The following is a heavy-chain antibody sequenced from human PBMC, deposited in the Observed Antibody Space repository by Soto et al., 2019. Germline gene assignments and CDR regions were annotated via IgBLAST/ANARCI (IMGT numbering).Heavy chain of an antibody. J-gene: IGHJ3*02. CDR3: AASGRDVLGYDYKDTEGLDI. CDR1: GGTFSNFA. D-gene: IGHD4-4*01. V-gene: IGHV1-69*01. CDR2: IIPLFNVA. Sequence: QVQLVQSGPEVKKPGSSVKVSCEASGGTFSNFAVNWVRQAPGQGLEWVGGIIPLFNVAKYAQKFEGRVTIVADESTSTAYMGLSSLRSDDMAVYYCAASGRDVLGYDYKDTEGLDIWGQGTMVTVSS.